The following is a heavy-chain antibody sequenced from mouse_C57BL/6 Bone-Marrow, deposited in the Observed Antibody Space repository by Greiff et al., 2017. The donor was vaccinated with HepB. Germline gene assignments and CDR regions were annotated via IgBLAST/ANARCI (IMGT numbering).Heavy chain of an antibody. CDR2: ISSGGDYI. Sequence: DVMLVESGEGLVKPGGSLKLSCAASGFTFSSYAISWVRQTPEKRLEWVAYISSGGDYIYYADTVKGRFTISRDNARNTLYLQMSSLKSEDTAMYYCTRVIYYYGSSYVDYFDYWGQGTTLTVSS. CDR1: GFTFSSYA. D-gene: IGHD1-1*01. CDR3: TRVIYYYGSSYVDYFDY. J-gene: IGHJ2*01. V-gene: IGHV5-9-1*02.